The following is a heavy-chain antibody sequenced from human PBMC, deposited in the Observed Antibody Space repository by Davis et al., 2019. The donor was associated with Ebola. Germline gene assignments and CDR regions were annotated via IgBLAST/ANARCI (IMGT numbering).Heavy chain of an antibody. CDR2: INPNSGGT. Sequence: ASVKVSCKASGYTFTGYYMHWVRQAPGQGLEWMGWINPNSGGTNYAQKFQGRVTMTRNTSISTAYMELSSLRSEDTAVYYCARGLWFGELSFDYWGQGTLVTVSS. V-gene: IGHV1-2*02. J-gene: IGHJ4*02. CDR3: ARGLWFGELSFDY. D-gene: IGHD3-10*01. CDR1: GYTFTGYY.